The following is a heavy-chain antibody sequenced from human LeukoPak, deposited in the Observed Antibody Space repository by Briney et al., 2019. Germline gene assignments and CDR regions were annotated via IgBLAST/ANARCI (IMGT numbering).Heavy chain of an antibody. J-gene: IGHJ4*02. CDR3: ARGERIVGATGYLDY. CDR2: IYYSGST. D-gene: IGHD1-26*01. V-gene: IGHV4-39*07. CDR1: GGSISSSGYY. Sequence: PSETLSLTCTVSGGSISSSGYYWGWIRQPPGKGLEWIGSIYYSGSTYYNPSLKSRVTISVDTSKNQFSLKLSSVTAADTAVYYCARGERIVGATGYLDYWGQGTLVTVSS.